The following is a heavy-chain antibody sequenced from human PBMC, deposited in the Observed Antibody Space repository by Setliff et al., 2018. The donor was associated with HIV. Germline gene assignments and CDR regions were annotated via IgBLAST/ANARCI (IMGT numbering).Heavy chain of an antibody. CDR3: TRVRLGVAAAGIVD. D-gene: IGHD6-13*01. CDR2: LYNSGTT. Sequence: PSETLSLTCAVSGFSINSGYSWDWIRQSPGKGLEWIGALYNSGTTHYNPSLRSRITISVDTSRNQFSLRVRSVTAADTAIYICTRVRLGVAAAGIVDWGQKTLVTVSS. J-gene: IGHJ4*02. CDR1: GFSINSGYS. V-gene: IGHV4-38-2*01.